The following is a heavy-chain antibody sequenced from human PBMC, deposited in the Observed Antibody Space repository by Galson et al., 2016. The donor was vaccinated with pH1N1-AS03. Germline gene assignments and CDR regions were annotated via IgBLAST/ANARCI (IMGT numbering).Heavy chain of an antibody. V-gene: IGHV2-5*02. CDR1: GFSLASTSVG. J-gene: IGHJ4*02. CDR2: IYWDDQK. D-gene: IGHD6-19*01. CDR3: AHGSGWLLDY. Sequence: PALVTPTQTLTLTCSFSGFSLASTSVGEGWVRQPPGEPLDWLGLIYWDDQKWYRPSLQNRITITKDTSKNQVVLTLTDLQTADTGTYYCAHGSGWLLDYWGPGIIVNVSS.